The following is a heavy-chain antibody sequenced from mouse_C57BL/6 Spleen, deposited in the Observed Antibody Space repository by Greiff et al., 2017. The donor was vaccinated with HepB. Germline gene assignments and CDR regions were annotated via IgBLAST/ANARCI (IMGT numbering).Heavy chain of an antibody. CDR1: GYTFTDYE. Sequence: VQLQQSGAELVRPGASVTLSCKASGYTFTDYEMHWVKQTPVHGLEWIGAIDPETGGTAYNQKFKGKAILTADKSSSTAYMELRSLTSEDSAVYYCTRRSPYSNWDYWGQGTTLTVSS. D-gene: IGHD2-5*01. CDR3: TRRSPYSNWDY. V-gene: IGHV1-15*01. J-gene: IGHJ2*01. CDR2: IDPETGGT.